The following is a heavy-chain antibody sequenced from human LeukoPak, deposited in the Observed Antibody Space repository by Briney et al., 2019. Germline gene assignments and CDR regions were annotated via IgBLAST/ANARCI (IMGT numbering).Heavy chain of an antibody. J-gene: IGHJ4*02. Sequence: GGSLRLSCVMSGFSFSTYGMHWVRQAPGKGLEWVAFIQSHGGDIFYADSVRGRFTISRDNSRNALYLQMNSLRSEDTAVYFCAKEIPLLPFDHWGQGILVTVSS. CDR2: IQSHGGDI. V-gene: IGHV3-30*02. CDR3: AKEIPLLPFDH. D-gene: IGHD2-21*01. CDR1: GFSFSTYG.